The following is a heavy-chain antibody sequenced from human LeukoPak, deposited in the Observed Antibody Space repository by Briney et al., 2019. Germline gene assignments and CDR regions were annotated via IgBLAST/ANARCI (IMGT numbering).Heavy chain of an antibody. CDR2: ISYDGSNK. D-gene: IGHD5-18*01. Sequence: PGRSLRLSCAASGFTFSSYAIHWVRQAPGKGLEWVAVISYDGSNKYYADSVKGRFTISRDNSKNTLYLQMNSLRAEDTAVYYCARDLNSYGYLLDGYYFDYWGQGTLVTVFS. V-gene: IGHV3-30*04. J-gene: IGHJ4*02. CDR3: ARDLNSYGYLLDGYYFDY. CDR1: GFTFSSYA.